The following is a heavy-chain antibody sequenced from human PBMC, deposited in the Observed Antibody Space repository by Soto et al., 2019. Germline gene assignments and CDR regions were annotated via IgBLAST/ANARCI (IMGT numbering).Heavy chain of an antibody. CDR3: AKDRRDGEYNSVYDF. Sequence: QVQLAESGGGVVQPGRSLRLSCIGSGFRFSDYGMHWVRQAPGKGLEWVAMMSFDGTYKYSADSVKGRFSISRDNSKNTLLLQMNSLRAGYTAVYYCAKDRRDGEYNSVYDFWGQGTLVTVSS. D-gene: IGHD4-17*01. V-gene: IGHV3-30*18. CDR1: GFRFSDYG. J-gene: IGHJ4*02. CDR2: MSFDGTYK.